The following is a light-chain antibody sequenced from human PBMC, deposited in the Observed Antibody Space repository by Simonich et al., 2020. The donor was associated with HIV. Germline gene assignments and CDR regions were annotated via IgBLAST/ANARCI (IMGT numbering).Light chain of an antibody. CDR1: QSISSY. CDR3: QQSYSTPFT. V-gene: IGKV1-39*01. J-gene: IGKJ2*01. CDR2: AAS. Sequence: DIQMTQSPSSLSASVGDRVTITCRASQSISSYLNWYQQKPGKAPKLLIYAASSLQSGVPSRFSGSGSGTDFTLTISSLQREDFASYYCQQSYSTPFTFGQWTKVEIK.